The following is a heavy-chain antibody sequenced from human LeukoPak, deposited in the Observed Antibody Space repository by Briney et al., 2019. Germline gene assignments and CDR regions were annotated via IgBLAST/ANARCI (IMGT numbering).Heavy chain of an antibody. Sequence: SETLSLTCTVSGGSINSNHYYWGWIRQSPGKGPEWIGSIFYSGSTYYNPSLKSRISISADTSNNQISLNLTSVTAADTAVYYCARNSIFGVIFLYFGCWGQGTLVTVSS. CDR3: ARNSIFGVIFLYFGC. V-gene: IGHV4-39*07. CDR1: GGSINSNHYY. CDR2: IFYSGST. D-gene: IGHD3-3*01. J-gene: IGHJ4*02.